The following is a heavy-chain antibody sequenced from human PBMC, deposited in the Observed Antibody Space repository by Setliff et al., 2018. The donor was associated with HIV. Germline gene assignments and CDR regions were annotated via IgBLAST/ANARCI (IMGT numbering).Heavy chain of an antibody. Sequence: GGSLRLSCASSGFTFSSYAMTWVRQAPGKGLECVAVISGSGGDTYYADSVKGRFTISRDNAQKSLYLQMNSLRAEDTAVYYCARDGLEGDMAGRQRTYAFGYWGQGTLVTVSS. D-gene: IGHD2-15*01. V-gene: IGHV3-23*01. CDR3: ARDGLEGDMAGRQRTYAFGY. CDR2: ISGSGGDT. CDR1: GFTFSSYA. J-gene: IGHJ4*02.